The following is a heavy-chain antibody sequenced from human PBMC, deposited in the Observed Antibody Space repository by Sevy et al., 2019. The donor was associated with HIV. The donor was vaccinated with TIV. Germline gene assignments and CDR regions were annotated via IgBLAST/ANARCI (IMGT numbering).Heavy chain of an antibody. CDR3: ARDLGGYDDSSGYYPIDY. Sequence: ASVKVSCKASGYTFTSYGISWVRQAPGQGLEWMGWISAYNGNTNYAQKLQGRVTMTTDTSTSTANMELRSLRSDDTALYFCARDLGGYDDSSGYYPIDYWGQGTLVTVSS. V-gene: IGHV1-18*01. CDR2: ISAYNGNT. J-gene: IGHJ4*02. D-gene: IGHD3-22*01. CDR1: GYTFTSYG.